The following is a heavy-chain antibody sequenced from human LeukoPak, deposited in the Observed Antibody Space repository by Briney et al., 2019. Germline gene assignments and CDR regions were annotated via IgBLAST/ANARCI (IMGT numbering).Heavy chain of an antibody. CDR2: INGGGGST. J-gene: IGHJ4*02. CDR3: AKDPGGITVSGPDH. V-gene: IGHV3-23*01. Sequence: GGSLRLSCAAFEFTFSKYAMTWVRQAPGKGLEWVSAINGGGGSTFYADSVKGRFTISRDNSKNTLYLQMNSLRAEDTAVYYCAKDPGGITVSGPDHWGQGTLVTVSS. D-gene: IGHD6-19*01. CDR1: EFTFSKYA.